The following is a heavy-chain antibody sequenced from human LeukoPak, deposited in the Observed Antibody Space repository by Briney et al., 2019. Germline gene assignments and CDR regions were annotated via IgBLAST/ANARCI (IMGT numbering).Heavy chain of an antibody. V-gene: IGHV3-30-3*01. Sequence: GGSLRLSCAASGFTFSSYAMHWVRQAPGKGLEWVAVISYDGSNKYYADSVKGRFTIPRDNSKNTLYLQMNSLRAEDPAVYYCASLGQGGSSDSDYWGQGTLVTVSS. J-gene: IGHJ4*02. CDR2: ISYDGSNK. CDR1: GFTFSSYA. D-gene: IGHD1-26*01. CDR3: ASLGQGGSSDSDY.